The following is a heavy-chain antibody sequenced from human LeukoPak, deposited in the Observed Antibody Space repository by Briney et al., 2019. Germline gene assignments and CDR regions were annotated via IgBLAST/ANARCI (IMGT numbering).Heavy chain of an antibody. CDR3: ARVPPMVRGAFDY. CDR1: GYTFTSYY. D-gene: IGHD3-10*01. Sequence: ASVKVSCKASGYTFTSYYIHWVRQAPGQGLEWMGIINPSGGSTIYAQKFQGRVTMTRDMSTSTVYMELSSLRSEDTAVYYCARVPPMVRGAFDYWGQGTLVTVSS. CDR2: INPSGGST. V-gene: IGHV1-46*01. J-gene: IGHJ4*02.